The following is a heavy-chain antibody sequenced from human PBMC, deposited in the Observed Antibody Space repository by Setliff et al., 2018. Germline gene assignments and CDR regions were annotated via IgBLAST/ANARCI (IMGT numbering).Heavy chain of an antibody. CDR2: IYHSGSS. Sequence: NPSETLSLTCTASGGSISGYYWGWIRQPPGKGLEWIGSIYHSGSSYYNSSLRSRVTISVDTSKNQFSLILRSVTAADTAVYYCARGRMRGSCSGPSCTYDPFDIWGQGTPVTVSS. D-gene: IGHD2-2*01. J-gene: IGHJ3*02. V-gene: IGHV4-39*07. CDR1: GGSISGYY. CDR3: ARGRMRGSCSGPSCTYDPFDI.